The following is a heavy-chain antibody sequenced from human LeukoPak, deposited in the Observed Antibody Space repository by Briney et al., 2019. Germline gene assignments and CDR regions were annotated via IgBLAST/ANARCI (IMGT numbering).Heavy chain of an antibody. CDR1: GFTFSSYG. J-gene: IGHJ4*02. V-gene: IGHV3-30*02. CDR3: AKDRIVGATTGGDY. Sequence: GGSLRLSCAASGFTFSSYGMHWVRQAPGKGLEWVAFIRYDGSNKYYADSVKGRFTISRDNSKNTLYLQMNSLRAEDTAVYYCAKDRIVGATTGGDYRGQGTLVTVSS. D-gene: IGHD1-26*01. CDR2: IRYDGSNK.